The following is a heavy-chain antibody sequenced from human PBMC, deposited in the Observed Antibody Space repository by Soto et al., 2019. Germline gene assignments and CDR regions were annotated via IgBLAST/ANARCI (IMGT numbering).Heavy chain of an antibody. Sequence: SETLSLTCTVSGGSISSYYWSWIRQPPGKELEWIGYIYYTGSTNYNPSLKSRVTISVDTSKNQFSLSLTSVTAADTAVYYCARHSGGYNGFDFSYWGQGALVTVSS. V-gene: IGHV4-59*08. CDR1: GGSISSYY. D-gene: IGHD5-12*01. CDR2: IYYTGST. J-gene: IGHJ4*02. CDR3: ARHSGGYNGFDFSY.